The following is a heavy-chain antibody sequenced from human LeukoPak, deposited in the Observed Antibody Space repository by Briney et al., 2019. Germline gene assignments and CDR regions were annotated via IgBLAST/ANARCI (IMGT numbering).Heavy chain of an antibody. D-gene: IGHD2-2*01. CDR1: GYAISSGYY. J-gene: IGHJ5*02. Sequence: SETLSLTCAVSGYAISSGYYWGWIRQPPGKGLEWIGSIYHSGSTYYNPSLKSRVTISVDTSKNQFSLKLSSVTAADTAVYYCARHGLGQSVVVVPAAAGYNWFDPWGQGTLVTVSS. V-gene: IGHV4-38-2*01. CDR3: ARHGLGQSVVVVPAAAGYNWFDP. CDR2: IYHSGST.